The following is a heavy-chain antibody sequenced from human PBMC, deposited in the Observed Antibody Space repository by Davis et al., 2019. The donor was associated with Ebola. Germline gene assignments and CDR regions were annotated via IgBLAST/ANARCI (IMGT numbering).Heavy chain of an antibody. V-gene: IGHV1-2*06. Sequence: ASVTVSCKTSGGTFTNYAVNWVRQAPGQGLEWMGRINPNSGGTNYAQKFQGRVTMTRDTSISTAYMELSRLRSDDTAVYYCARGLGIVLSLTATSDFDYWGQGTLVTVSS. CDR1: GGTFTNYA. CDR3: ARGLGIVLSLTATSDFDY. D-gene: IGHD5-12*01. J-gene: IGHJ4*02. CDR2: INPNSGGT.